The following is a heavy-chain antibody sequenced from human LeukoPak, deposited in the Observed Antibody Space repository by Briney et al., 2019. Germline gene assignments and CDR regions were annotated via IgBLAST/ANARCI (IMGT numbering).Heavy chain of an antibody. CDR3: ARDPGPIIVVPATRVVFYSWFDP. Sequence: GASVKVSFKGSGGTFTSYAISWVRQAPGQGLEWMGGIIPIFGTANYAQKFQGRVTITADKSTSTAYMELSSLRSEDTAVYYCARDPGPIIVVPATRVVFYSWFDPWGQGNLVTVSS. D-gene: IGHD2-2*01. CDR1: GGTFTSYA. CDR2: IIPIFGTA. V-gene: IGHV1-69*06. J-gene: IGHJ5*02.